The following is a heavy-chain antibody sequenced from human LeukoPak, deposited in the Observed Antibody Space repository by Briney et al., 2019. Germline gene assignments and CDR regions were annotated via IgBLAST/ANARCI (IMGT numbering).Heavy chain of an antibody. D-gene: IGHD2-21*01. V-gene: IGHV3-23*01. CDR2: INDSGGST. CDR1: GFTFSSYA. J-gene: IGHJ4*02. CDR3: AKAPVTSCRGAYCYPFDS. Sequence: GGSLRLSCAASGFTFSSYAMSWVRQAPGKGLEWVSAINDSGGSTYHADSVRGRFTISRDNSKNTLYLQMNSLRAEDAAVYFCAKAPVTSCRGAYCYPFDSWGQGTLVTVSS.